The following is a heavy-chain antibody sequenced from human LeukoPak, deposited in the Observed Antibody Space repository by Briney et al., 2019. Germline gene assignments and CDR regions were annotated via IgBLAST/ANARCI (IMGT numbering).Heavy chain of an antibody. CDR2: INHSGST. V-gene: IGHV4-34*01. J-gene: IGHJ6*03. D-gene: IGHD3-3*01. Sequence: SETLSLTCAPYGGSFSGYYWSWIRQPPRKGLEWIGEINHSGSTYYNPSLKSRVTISVDTSKNQFSLKLSSVTAADTAVYYCARSGNYDFWSGRLYYYYMDVWGKGTKVTVSS. CDR1: GGSFSGYY. CDR3: ARSGNYDFWSGRLYYYYMDV.